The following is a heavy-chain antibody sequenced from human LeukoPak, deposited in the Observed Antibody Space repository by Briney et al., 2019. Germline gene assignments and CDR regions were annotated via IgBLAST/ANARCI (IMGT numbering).Heavy chain of an antibody. CDR1: GYTFSSYN. V-gene: IGHV3-21*01. CDR2: ISSSSSYI. Sequence: GGSLRLSCAASGYTFSSYNIDWVRQAPGKGLEWVSSISSSSSYIYYAESVKGRFTISRDNAKNSLYLQMNSLIAEDTAVYYCARVGRMIQIREGAFDIWGQGTMVTVSS. J-gene: IGHJ3*02. CDR3: ARVGRMIQIREGAFDI. D-gene: IGHD3-16*01.